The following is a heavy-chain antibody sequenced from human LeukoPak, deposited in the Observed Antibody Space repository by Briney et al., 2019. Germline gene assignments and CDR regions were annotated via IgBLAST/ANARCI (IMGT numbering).Heavy chain of an antibody. CDR1: GFTFSSYA. CDR3: AKAGSLDIAARQNY. J-gene: IGHJ4*02. CDR2: ISGGDGTT. D-gene: IGHD6-6*01. V-gene: IGHV3-23*01. Sequence: GRSLRLSCAASGFTFSSYAMHWVRQAPGKGLEWVSGISGGDGTTFYADSVRGRFTISRDNSKNTLYLQMNSLRAEDTAVYYCAKAGSLDIAARQNYWGQGTLVTVSS.